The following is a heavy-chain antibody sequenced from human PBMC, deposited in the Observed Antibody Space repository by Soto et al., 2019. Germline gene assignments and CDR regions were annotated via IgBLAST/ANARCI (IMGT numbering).Heavy chain of an antibody. CDR3: AKENGYSSSWFEFDY. CDR2: ISGSGGST. CDR1: GFTFSSYA. D-gene: IGHD6-13*01. Sequence: EVQLLEAGGGLVQPGGYLRLSCAASGFTFSSYAMSWVRQAPGKGLEWVSAISGSGGSTYYADSVKGRFTISRDNSKNTLYLQMNSLRAEDTAVYYCAKENGYSSSWFEFDYWGQGTLVTVSS. V-gene: IGHV3-23*01. J-gene: IGHJ4*02.